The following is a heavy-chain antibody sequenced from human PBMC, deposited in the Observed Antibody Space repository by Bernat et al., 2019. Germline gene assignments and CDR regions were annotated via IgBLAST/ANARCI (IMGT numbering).Heavy chain of an antibody. J-gene: IGHJ5*02. CDR3: ARRNELNWFDP. Sequence: EVQLVESGGGSVQPGGSLRLSCAASGFTFSSFGMRWVRQAPGKGLEWVSAVSASGATTYYTDSVKGRLTISRDNSKNTMYLQMSSLRAEDTAVYYCARRNELNWFDPWGQGTLVTVSS. V-gene: IGHV3-23*04. CDR1: GFTFSSFG. CDR2: VSASGATT. D-gene: IGHD1-1*01.